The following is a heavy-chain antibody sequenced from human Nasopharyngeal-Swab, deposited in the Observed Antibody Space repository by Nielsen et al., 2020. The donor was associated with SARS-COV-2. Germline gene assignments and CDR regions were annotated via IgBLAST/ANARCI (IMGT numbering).Heavy chain of an antibody. CDR3: AKDRGGRSLDS. CDR2: VSYDGTNA. V-gene: IGHV3-30-3*02. J-gene: IGHJ4*02. Sequence: GGSLRLSCSASGFNFTSCAIHCVRQPPGKGLEWVAVVSYDGTNAFYADSVKGRFAISRDNSKSTVSLQMNSLRSEDTAVYYCAKDRGGRSLDSWGQGTLVTVSS. CDR1: GFNFTSCA. D-gene: IGHD3-16*01.